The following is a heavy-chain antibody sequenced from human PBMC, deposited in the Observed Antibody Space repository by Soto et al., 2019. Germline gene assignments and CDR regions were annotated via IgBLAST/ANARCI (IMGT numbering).Heavy chain of an antibody. V-gene: IGHV1-18*01. J-gene: IGHJ4*02. D-gene: IGHD4-17*01. CDR3: AKVSYDYGDSEHFDY. CDR1: GYTFTSSG. Sequence: SVKVSCKASGYTFTSSGISWVRQAPGQGLEWMGWISAYNGNTNYAQKLQGRVTMTTDTSTSTAYMELRSLRSDDTAVYYCAKVSYDYGDSEHFDYWGQGTLVTVSS. CDR2: ISAYNGNT.